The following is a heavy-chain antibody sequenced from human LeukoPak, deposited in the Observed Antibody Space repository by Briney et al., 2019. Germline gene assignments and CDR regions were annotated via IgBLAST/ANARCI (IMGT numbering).Heavy chain of an antibody. D-gene: IGHD3-10*01. CDR3: ARVKYSASGLDY. CDR2: IDGSSSRT. CDR1: GFIFSDYY. Sequence: GGSLRLSCEASGFIFSDYYMSWMRQAPGKGLEWLSYIDGSSSRTNYADSVKGRFTISRDNVKNSLYLQMNSLRAEDTAVYYCARVKYSASGLDYWGQGTLVTVSS. J-gene: IGHJ4*02. V-gene: IGHV3-11*05.